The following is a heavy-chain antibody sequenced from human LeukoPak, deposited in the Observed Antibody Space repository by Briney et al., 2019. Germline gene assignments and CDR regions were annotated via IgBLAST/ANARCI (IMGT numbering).Heavy chain of an antibody. J-gene: IGHJ6*02. Sequence: SETLSLTCAVYGGSFSGYYWSWIRQPPGKGLEWIGEINHSGSTNYNPSLKSRVAISIDTSRNQFSLKLSSVTAADTAVYYCGRLDVWGQGTTVTVSS. CDR1: GGSFSGYY. V-gene: IGHV4-34*01. CDR3: GRLDV. CDR2: INHSGST.